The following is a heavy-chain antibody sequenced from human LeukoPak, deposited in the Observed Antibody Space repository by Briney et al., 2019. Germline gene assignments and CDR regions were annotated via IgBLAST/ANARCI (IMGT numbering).Heavy chain of an antibody. CDR1: GFTFSSYA. J-gene: IGHJ4*02. V-gene: IGHV3-23*01. CDR2: ISGSGGST. Sequence: RGSLRLSCAASGFTFSSYAMSWVRQAPGKGLEWVSGISGSGGSTYYADSVKGRFTISRDNSKNTLYLQMNSLRAEDTAVYYCAKGSTVTTYGWGVDYWGQGTLVTVSS. D-gene: IGHD4-11*01. CDR3: AKGSTVTTYGWGVDY.